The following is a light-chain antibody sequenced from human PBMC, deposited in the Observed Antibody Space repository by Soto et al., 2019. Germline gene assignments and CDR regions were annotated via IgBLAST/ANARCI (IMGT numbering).Light chain of an antibody. CDR3: QQYFSAHLA. J-gene: IGKJ4*01. CDR2: RAS. Sequence: DIVMTQSPDSLAVFLGERATINCKSSQSLLNSANDKIHLAWYQQKPGQPPKLLIWRASTRDSGVPDRFSGSGSGTDFSLTINSLQAEDVATYYCQQYFSAHLAFGGVTKVEI. CDR1: QSLLNSANDKIH. V-gene: IGKV4-1*01.